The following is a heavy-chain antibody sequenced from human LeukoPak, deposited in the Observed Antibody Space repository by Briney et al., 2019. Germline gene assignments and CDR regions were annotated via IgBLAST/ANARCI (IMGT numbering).Heavy chain of an antibody. CDR2: IIAGNGNT. D-gene: IGHD4-17*01. V-gene: IGHV1-3*01. CDR3: ARGRVYGDYVIDWFDP. Sequence: ASVKVSCKASGYTFTTYGIHWVRQAPGQKFEWMGWIIAGNGNTKYSQNFQGRLTITRDTSASTAHMELISLKSEDTAVYYCARGRVYGDYVIDWFDPWGQGTLVTVSS. J-gene: IGHJ5*02. CDR1: GYTFTTYG.